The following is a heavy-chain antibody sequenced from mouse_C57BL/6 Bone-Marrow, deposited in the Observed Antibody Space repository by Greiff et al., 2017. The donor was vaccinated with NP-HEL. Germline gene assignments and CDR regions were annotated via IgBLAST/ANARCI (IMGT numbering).Heavy chain of an antibody. CDR2: IWRGGST. CDR1: GFSLTSYG. D-gene: IGHD2-4*01. J-gene: IGHJ4*01. Sequence: QVQLKESGPGLVQPSQSLSITCTVSGFSLTSYGVHWVRQSPGKGLEWLGVIWRGGSTDYNAAFMSRLSITKDNSKSQVFFKMNSLQADDTAIYYCAKNLEITTRFYAMDYWGQGTSVTVSS. CDR3: AKNLEITTRFYAMDY. V-gene: IGHV2-5*01.